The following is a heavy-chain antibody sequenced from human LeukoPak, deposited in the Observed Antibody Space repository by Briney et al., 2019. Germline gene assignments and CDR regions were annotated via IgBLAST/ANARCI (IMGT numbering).Heavy chain of an antibody. CDR2: IYHSGST. Sequence: PSETLSLTCAVSGYSISSGYYWGWIRQPPGKGLEWIGSIYHSGSTYYNPSLKSRVTISVDTSKNQFSLKLSSVTAADTAVYYCARRPPPGRDIVVVPAAQFDYWGQGTLVTVSS. V-gene: IGHV4-38-2*01. CDR3: ARRPPPGRDIVVVPAAQFDY. D-gene: IGHD2-2*01. CDR1: GYSISSGYY. J-gene: IGHJ4*02.